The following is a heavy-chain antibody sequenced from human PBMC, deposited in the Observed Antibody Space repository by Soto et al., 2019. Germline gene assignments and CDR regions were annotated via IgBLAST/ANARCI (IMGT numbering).Heavy chain of an antibody. CDR1: GGSISSYY. V-gene: IGHV4-59*08. CDR2: ICYSGST. Sequence: QVQLQESGPGLVKPSETLSLTCTVSGGSISSYYWSWIRQPPEKGLEWIGDICYSGSTNYNPSLKSRVTISVDTSKNQFSLKLSSVTAADTAVYYCARRYSSAFDIWGQGTMVTVSS. D-gene: IGHD6-13*01. CDR3: ARRYSSAFDI. J-gene: IGHJ3*02.